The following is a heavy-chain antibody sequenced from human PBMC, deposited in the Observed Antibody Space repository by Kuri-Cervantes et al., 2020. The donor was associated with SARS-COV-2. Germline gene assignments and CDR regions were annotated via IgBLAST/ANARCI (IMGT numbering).Heavy chain of an antibody. CDR1: GGSISSYY. V-gene: IGHV4-59*01. J-gene: IGHJ4*02. Sequence: SETLSLTCTVSGGSISSYYWSWIRQPPGKGLEWIGYIYYSGSTKYNPSLESRVTISLDTSRNQFSLRLTSVTAADTAVYYCARIALGELSTFEYWGQGALVTVSS. CDR2: IYYSGST. D-gene: IGHD3-10*01. CDR3: ARIALGELSTFEY.